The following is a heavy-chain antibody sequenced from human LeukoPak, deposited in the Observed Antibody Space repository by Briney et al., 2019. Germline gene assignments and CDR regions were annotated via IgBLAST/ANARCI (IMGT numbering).Heavy chain of an antibody. CDR3: AKTPCGADCYSTFYF. CDR2: ILGSAGST. CDR1: GFTSSRYA. D-gene: IGHD2-21*02. V-gene: IGHV3-23*01. Sequence: GGSLRLSCAASGFTSSRYAMTWVRQAPGKGLEWVSSILGSAGSTYYADSVKGRFTISRDNSKNTLYLQMNSLGAEDTAVYYCAKTPCGADCYSTFYFWGRGALVTVSS. J-gene: IGHJ4*02.